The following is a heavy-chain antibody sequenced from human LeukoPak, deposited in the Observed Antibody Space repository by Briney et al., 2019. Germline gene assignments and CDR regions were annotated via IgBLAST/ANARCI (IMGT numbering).Heavy chain of an antibody. CDR1: GGSISSSSYY. CDR2: IYYSGST. J-gene: IGHJ6*03. Sequence: SETLSLTCTVSGGSISSSSYYWGWIRQPPGKGLEWIGSIYYSGSTYYNPSLKSRVTISVDTSKNQFSLKLSSVTAADTAVYYCASYYYGSGSYYPHYYYYMDVWGKGTTVTVSS. V-gene: IGHV4-39*07. D-gene: IGHD3-10*01. CDR3: ASYYYGSGSYYPHYYYYMDV.